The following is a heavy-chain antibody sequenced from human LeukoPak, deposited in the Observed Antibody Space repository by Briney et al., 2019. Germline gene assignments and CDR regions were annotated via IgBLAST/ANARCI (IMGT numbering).Heavy chain of an antibody. CDR1: GYTFTSYG. D-gene: IGHD3-22*01. V-gene: IGHV1-18*01. J-gene: IGHJ4*02. CDR2: ISAYNGNT. CDR3: ARDYYDSSGCDY. Sequence: ASVKVSCKASGYTFTSYGISWVRQAPGQGLEWMGWISAYNGNTNYAQKLQGRVTMTTDTSTSTAYKELRSLRSDDTAVYYCARDYYDSSGCDYWGQGTLVTVSS.